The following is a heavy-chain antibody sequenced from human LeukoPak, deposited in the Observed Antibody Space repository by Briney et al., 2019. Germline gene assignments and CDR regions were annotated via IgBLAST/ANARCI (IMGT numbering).Heavy chain of an antibody. D-gene: IGHD2-2*01. Sequence: ASVKVSCKASGYTFTGYCMHWVRQAPGQGLEWMGWINPNSGGTNYAQKFQGRVTMTRDTSISTAYMELSRLRSDDTAVYYCARDRCSSTSCSFDYWGQGTLVTVSS. V-gene: IGHV1-2*02. CDR2: INPNSGGT. CDR3: ARDRCSSTSCSFDY. J-gene: IGHJ4*02. CDR1: GYTFTGYC.